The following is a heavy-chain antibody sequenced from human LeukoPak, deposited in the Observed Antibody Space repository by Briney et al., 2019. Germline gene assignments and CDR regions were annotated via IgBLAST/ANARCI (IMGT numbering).Heavy chain of an antibody. CDR2: IYPGDSDT. Sequence: GESLKISCKGSGYSFTSYWIGWVRQMPGKGLEWMGIIYPGDSDTRYSPSFQGQVTISADKSTSTASLQWSSLKASDTAMYYCARTTSGYNYYYYYYMDVWGKGTTVTVSS. D-gene: IGHD3-22*01. V-gene: IGHV5-51*01. CDR1: GYSFTSYW. J-gene: IGHJ6*03. CDR3: ARTTSGYNYYYYYYMDV.